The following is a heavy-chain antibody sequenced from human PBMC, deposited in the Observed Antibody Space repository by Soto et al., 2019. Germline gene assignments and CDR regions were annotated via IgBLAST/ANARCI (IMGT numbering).Heavy chain of an antibody. CDR1: GYSFTKYG. D-gene: IGHD2-2*01. CDR3: ARTDCSSTSCYNYSYYGMYX. CDR2: INPLNGDT. J-gene: IGHJ6*02. Sequence: ASVKVSCKTSGYSFTKYGLHWVRQAPGQRLEWMGLINPLNGDTKYSQKFQGRVTITRETSATTAYMELSSLRSEDSTVFYCARTDCSSTSCYNYSYYGMYXWGQVTTVTVS. V-gene: IGHV1-3*01.